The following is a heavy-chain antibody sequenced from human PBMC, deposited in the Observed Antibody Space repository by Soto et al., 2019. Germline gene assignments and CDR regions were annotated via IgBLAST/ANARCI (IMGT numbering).Heavy chain of an antibody. J-gene: IGHJ5*02. CDR1: GYTFTSYA. D-gene: IGHD5-18*01. CDR2: INAGNGNT. CDR3: ARDPGYSYGYT. Sequence: QVQLVQSGAEVKKPGASVKVSCKASGYTFTSYAMHWVRQAPGQRLEWMGWINAGNGNTKYSQKFQGRVTITRDTSASTAYMELSSLRSEDTAVYSCARDPGYSYGYTWGQGTLVTVSS. V-gene: IGHV1-3*01.